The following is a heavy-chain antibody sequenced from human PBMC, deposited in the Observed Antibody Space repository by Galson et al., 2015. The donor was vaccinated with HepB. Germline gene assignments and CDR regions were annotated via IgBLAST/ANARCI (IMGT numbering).Heavy chain of an antibody. D-gene: IGHD5-18*01. V-gene: IGHV3-30-3*01. CDR3: ARGRQNTDRGVIYSGLDV. Sequence: PLGLSCAASGFSFTTYTMHWVRQAPGKGLECVAIILYNGINKDYADSVKGRFTISRDTSRSTLYLQINSLRPEDTAVYYCARGRQNTDRGVIYSGLDVWGQGTTVTVSS. J-gene: IGHJ6*02. CDR1: GFSFTTYT. CDR2: ILYNGINK.